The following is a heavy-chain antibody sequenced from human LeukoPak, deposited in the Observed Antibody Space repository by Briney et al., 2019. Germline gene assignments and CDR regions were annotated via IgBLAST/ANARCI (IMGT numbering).Heavy chain of an antibody. CDR2: INHSGST. J-gene: IGHJ4*02. CDR3: ARVLRLGELSFDGIDY. Sequence: SETLSLTCAVYGGSFSGYYWSWIRQPPGKGLEWIGEINHSGSTNYNPSLKSRVTISVDTSKNQFSLKLSSVTAADTAVYYCARVLRLGELSFDGIDYWGQGTLVTVSS. CDR1: GGSFSGYY. D-gene: IGHD3-16*02. V-gene: IGHV4-34*01.